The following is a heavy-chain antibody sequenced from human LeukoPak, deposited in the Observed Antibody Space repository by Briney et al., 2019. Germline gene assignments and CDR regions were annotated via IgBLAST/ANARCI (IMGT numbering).Heavy chain of an antibody. CDR1: GFTFSIYW. D-gene: IGHD2-2*01. CDR3: ARDHLEVVPTATGDYYYYYMDV. J-gene: IGHJ6*03. V-gene: IGHV3-7*01. Sequence: GGSLRLSCAASGFTFSIYWMSWVRQAPGKGLEWVANIKEDGNEKYYVDSVKGRFTISRDNAKNSLYLQMNSLRAEDMAVYYCARDHLEVVPTATGDYYYYYMDVWGKGTTVTVSS. CDR2: IKEDGNEK.